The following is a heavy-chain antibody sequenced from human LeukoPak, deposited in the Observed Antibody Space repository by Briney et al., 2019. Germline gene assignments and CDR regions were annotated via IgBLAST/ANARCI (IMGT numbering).Heavy chain of an antibody. CDR2: IYPGESDT. J-gene: IGHJ6*02. Sequence: RGESLQISCKCSGYSFTSYWIGWVRQMPGKGLEWMGLIYPGESDTRYRLSFQGQVTISADKSISTAYLQWSSLKASDTAMYYCARHYYYDSSGYYYPQGRYYYYGMDVWGQGTTVTVSS. CDR3: ARHYYYDSSGYYYPQGRYYYYGMDV. CDR1: GYSFTSYW. V-gene: IGHV5-51*01. D-gene: IGHD3-22*01.